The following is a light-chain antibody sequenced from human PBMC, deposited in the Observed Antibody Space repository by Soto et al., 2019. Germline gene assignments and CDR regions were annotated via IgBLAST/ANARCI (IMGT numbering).Light chain of an antibody. Sequence: QSALTQPASVSGSPGQSITISCTGTSSDIGDYDYVSWYQHLPGKAPKLLIFDVTHRPSGVSDRFSGSKSGNTASLTISGVRPEDEADYYCQAYDNSLGVSVLFGGGTKLTVL. V-gene: IGLV2-14*01. CDR2: DVT. J-gene: IGLJ3*02. CDR1: SSDIGDYDY. CDR3: QAYDNSLGVSVL.